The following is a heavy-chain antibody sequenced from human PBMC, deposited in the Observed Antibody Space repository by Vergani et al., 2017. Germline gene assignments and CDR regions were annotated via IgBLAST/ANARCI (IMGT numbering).Heavy chain of an antibody. Sequence: QVQLVQSGAEVKKPGSSVKVSCKASVGTFSSYAISWVRQAPGQGLEWMGGVIPIFGTANYAQKFQGRVTITADESTSSAYMELSSLRSEDTAVYYCARVFDSSGSYYPYYYYMDVWGKGTTVTVSS. CDR1: VGTFSSYA. V-gene: IGHV1-69*01. J-gene: IGHJ6*03. CDR3: ARVFDSSGSYYPYYYYMDV. CDR2: VIPIFGTA. D-gene: IGHD3-22*01.